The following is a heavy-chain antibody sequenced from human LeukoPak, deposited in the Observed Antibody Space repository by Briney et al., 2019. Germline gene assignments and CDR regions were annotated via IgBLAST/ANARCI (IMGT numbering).Heavy chain of an antibody. V-gene: IGHV3-23*01. D-gene: IGHD5-24*01. CDR1: RFTFRSYW. CDR3: ARGAPMATTPRRNYFDY. Sequence: GGSLRLSCAASRFTFRSYWMSWVRQAPGKGLEWVSAISGSGGSTYYADSVKGRFTISRDNSKNTLYLQMNSLRAEDTAVYYCARGAPMATTPRRNYFDYWGQGTLVTVSS. CDR2: ISGSGGST. J-gene: IGHJ4*02.